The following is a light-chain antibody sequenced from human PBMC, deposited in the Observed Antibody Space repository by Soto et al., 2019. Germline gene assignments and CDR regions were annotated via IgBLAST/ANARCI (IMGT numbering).Light chain of an antibody. J-gene: IGKJ4*01. CDR1: RSVDTR. CDR2: GAS. Sequence: ETVMTQSPATLSMSPGERVTLSCRASRSVDTRLAWYQQKPGQAPRLLIYGASTMATGIPASFSGSGSETEFTLTISSLQYEDFAVYYCQQYSSWPLTFGGGTKVDLK. V-gene: IGKV3-15*01. CDR3: QQYSSWPLT.